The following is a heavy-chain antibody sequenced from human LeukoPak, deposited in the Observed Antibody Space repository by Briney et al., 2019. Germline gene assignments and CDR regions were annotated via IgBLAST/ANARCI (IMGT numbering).Heavy chain of an antibody. V-gene: IGHV1-2*06. Sequence: GASVKVSCKASGYTFTGYYMHWVRQAPGQGLEWMGRINPNSGGTNYAQKFQGRVTMTRDTSISTAYMELRRLRSDDTAVYFCATVTTHYYYYGTDVWGQGTTVTVSS. CDR1: GYTFTGYY. D-gene: IGHD4-17*01. CDR2: INPNSGGT. CDR3: ATVTTHYYYYGTDV. J-gene: IGHJ6*02.